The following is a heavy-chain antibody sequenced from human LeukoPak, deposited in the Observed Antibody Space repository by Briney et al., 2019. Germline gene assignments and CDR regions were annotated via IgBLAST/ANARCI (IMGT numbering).Heavy chain of an antibody. Sequence: SETLSLTCAVSGGSISSGGYSWSWIRLPPGKGLEWIGYIYHSGSTYYHPSLKSRVTISVDRSKNQFSLKLSSVTAADTAVYYCAGSGGSYWFDPWGQGTLVTVSS. CDR1: GGSISSGGYS. V-gene: IGHV4-30-2*01. CDR3: AGSGGSYWFDP. D-gene: IGHD2-15*01. J-gene: IGHJ5*02. CDR2: IYHSGST.